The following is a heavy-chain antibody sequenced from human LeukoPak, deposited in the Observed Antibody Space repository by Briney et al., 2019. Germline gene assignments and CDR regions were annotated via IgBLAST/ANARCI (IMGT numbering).Heavy chain of an antibody. CDR1: GFTFRRYE. CDR3: ASGGYYLFDY. D-gene: IGHD3-22*01. J-gene: IGHJ4*02. CDR2: ISSSGSTI. V-gene: IGHV3-48*03. Sequence: GGSVRLSCAASGFTFRRYEMNWVRQAPGKGLEWVSYISSSGSTIYYADSVKGRFTISRDNAKNSLYLQLNSLRAEDTAVYYCASGGYYLFDYWGQGTLVTVSS.